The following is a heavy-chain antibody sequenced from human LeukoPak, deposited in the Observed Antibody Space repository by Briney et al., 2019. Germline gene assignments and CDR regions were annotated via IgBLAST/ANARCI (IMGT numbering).Heavy chain of an antibody. D-gene: IGHD6-19*01. J-gene: IGHJ6*03. V-gene: IGHV1-2*02. CDR2: INPNSGGT. Sequence: ASVKVSCKASGYMFTGYYMHWVRQAPGQGLEWMGWINPNSGGTDYAQKFQGRVTMTRDTSISTAYMDLNRLRSDDTAVYYCARVVAVTGTPVYYMDVWGKGTTVTVSS. CDR1: GYMFTGYY. CDR3: ARVVAVTGTPVYYMDV.